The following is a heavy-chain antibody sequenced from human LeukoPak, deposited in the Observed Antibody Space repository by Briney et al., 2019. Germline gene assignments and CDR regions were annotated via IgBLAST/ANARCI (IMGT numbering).Heavy chain of an antibody. CDR2: IDPSDSYT. V-gene: IGHV5-10-1*01. CDR1: GYSFTSYW. Sequence: GESPRISCKGSGYSFTSYWISWVRQTPGKGLEWMGRIDPSDSYTNYSPSFQGHVTISADKSISTAYLQWSSLKASDTAMYYCARLVVVPAATFDYWGQGTLVTVSS. CDR3: ARLVVVPAATFDY. D-gene: IGHD2-2*01. J-gene: IGHJ4*02.